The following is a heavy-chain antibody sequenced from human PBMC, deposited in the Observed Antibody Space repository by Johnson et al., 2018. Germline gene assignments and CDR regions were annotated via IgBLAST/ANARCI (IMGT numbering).Heavy chain of an antibody. CDR3: ARFPPNYYGSGTKYFDY. J-gene: IGHJ4*02. D-gene: IGHD3-10*01. Sequence: EVQLVQSGAEVKKPGESLKMSCKGLGYRFTNRWIGWVRQMPGKGLECMGLIYPGDSDTKYSPSFQGQVTISADKSITTAYLQWSSLKASDTAMYYCARFPPNYYGSGTKYFDYWGQGTLVTVFS. CDR2: IYPGDSDT. V-gene: IGHV5-51*03. CDR1: GYRFTNRW.